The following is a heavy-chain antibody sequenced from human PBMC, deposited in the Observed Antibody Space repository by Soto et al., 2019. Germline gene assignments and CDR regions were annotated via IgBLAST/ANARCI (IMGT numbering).Heavy chain of an antibody. Sequence: SETLSLTCTVSGGSISSYYWSWIRQPPGKGLEWIGYIYYSGSTNYNPSLKSRVTISVDTSKNQFSLKLSSVTAADTAVYYCARVDYGPPYYYYYMDVWGKGTTVTVSS. CDR2: IYYSGST. D-gene: IGHD4-17*01. CDR3: ARVDYGPPYYYYYMDV. CDR1: GGSISSYY. J-gene: IGHJ6*03. V-gene: IGHV4-59*01.